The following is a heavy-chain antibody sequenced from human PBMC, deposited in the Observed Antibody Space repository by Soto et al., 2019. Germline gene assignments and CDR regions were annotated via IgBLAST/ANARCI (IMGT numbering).Heavy chain of an antibody. CDR1: GGSIRNYY. CDR3: ARDHPHSYGVYYFDY. Sequence: ASETLSLTCTVSGGSIRNYYWSWIRQPPGKGLEWIGYVYSSGSTHHNPSLQSRVTISADTSKNQVSLKVNSVTAADTAVYYCARDHPHSYGVYYFDYWGQGTPVTVSS. CDR2: VYSSGST. D-gene: IGHD5-18*01. J-gene: IGHJ4*02. V-gene: IGHV4-59*01.